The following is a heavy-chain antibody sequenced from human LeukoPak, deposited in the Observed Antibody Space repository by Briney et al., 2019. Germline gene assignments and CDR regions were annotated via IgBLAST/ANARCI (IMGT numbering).Heavy chain of an antibody. CDR1: GFTFSSYW. Sequence: PGGSLRLSCAASGFTFSSYWMSWVRQAPGKGLEWVANIKQDGSEKYYVDSVKGRFTISRDNAKNSLYLQMNSLRAEDTAVYYCARGFSGWYYGYYYYCYMDVWGKGTTVTVSS. V-gene: IGHV3-7*01. J-gene: IGHJ6*03. D-gene: IGHD6-19*01. CDR3: ARGFSGWYYGYYYYCYMDV. CDR2: IKQDGSEK.